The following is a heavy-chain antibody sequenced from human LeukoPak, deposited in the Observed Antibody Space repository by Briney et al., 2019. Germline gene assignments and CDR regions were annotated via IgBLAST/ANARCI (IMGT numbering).Heavy chain of an antibody. Sequence: GGSLRLSCAASGFTFSSYGMIWVRQAPGKGLEWVSGISGSGGSTYVADSVKGRFTISRDNSKNTLYLQMNSLRAEDTAVYYCARATRGGYDGYFDYWGQGTLVTVSS. CDR3: ARATRGGYDGYFDY. CDR2: ISGSGGST. V-gene: IGHV3-23*01. CDR1: GFTFSSYG. D-gene: IGHD5-12*01. J-gene: IGHJ4*02.